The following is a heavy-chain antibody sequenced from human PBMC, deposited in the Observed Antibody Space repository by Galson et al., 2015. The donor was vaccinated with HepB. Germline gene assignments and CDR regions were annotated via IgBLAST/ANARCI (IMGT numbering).Heavy chain of an antibody. D-gene: IGHD5-18*01. Sequence: SLRLSCAASGFTFSSYWVSWVRQAPGKGLEWVANIKQDGSEKYYVDSVKGRFTISRDNAKNSLYLQMNSLRAEDTAVYYCARSTWIQLHVRAFDIWGQGTMVTVSS. CDR1: GFTFSSYW. J-gene: IGHJ3*02. V-gene: IGHV3-7*03. CDR2: IKQDGSEK. CDR3: ARSTWIQLHVRAFDI.